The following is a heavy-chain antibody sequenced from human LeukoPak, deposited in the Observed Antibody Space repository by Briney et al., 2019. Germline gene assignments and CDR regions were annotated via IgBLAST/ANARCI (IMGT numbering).Heavy chain of an antibody. Sequence: GRSLRLSCAASGFTFSSYAIHWVRQAPGKGLEWVAVISYDGSNKYYADSVKGRFTISRDNSKNTLYLQMNSLRAEDTAVYYCARGGVRGGRVGPWGQGSLVTVSS. CDR2: ISYDGSNK. D-gene: IGHD3-10*01. V-gene: IGHV3-30*04. CDR3: ARGGVRGGRVGP. J-gene: IGHJ5*02. CDR1: GFTFSSYA.